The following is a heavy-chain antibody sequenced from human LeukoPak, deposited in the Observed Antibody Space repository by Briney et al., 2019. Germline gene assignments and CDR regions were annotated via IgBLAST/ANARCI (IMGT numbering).Heavy chain of an antibody. D-gene: IGHD3-3*01. V-gene: IGHV1-69*13. Sequence: SVKVSCKASGGTFISYAISWVRQAPGQGLEWMGGIIPIFGTANYAQKFQGRVTITADESTSTAYMELSSLRSEDTAVYYCARDGGVYYDFWSGPAYYGMDVWGQGTTVTVSS. CDR2: IIPIFGTA. J-gene: IGHJ6*02. CDR3: ARDGGVYYDFWSGPAYYGMDV. CDR1: GGTFISYA.